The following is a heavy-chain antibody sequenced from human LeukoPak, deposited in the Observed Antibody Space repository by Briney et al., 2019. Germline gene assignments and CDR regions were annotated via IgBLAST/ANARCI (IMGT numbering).Heavy chain of an antibody. V-gene: IGHV3-21*01. J-gene: IGHJ4*02. CDR1: GFTFSSYS. D-gene: IGHD6-6*01. Sequence: GGSLRLSCAASGFTFSSYSMNWVRQAPGKGLGWVSSISGSSSYIYYADSVKGRFTISRDNAKNSLYLQMNSLRAEDTAVYYCARVVYSSSPDLDDYWGQGTLVTVSS. CDR2: ISGSSSYI. CDR3: ARVVYSSSPDLDDY.